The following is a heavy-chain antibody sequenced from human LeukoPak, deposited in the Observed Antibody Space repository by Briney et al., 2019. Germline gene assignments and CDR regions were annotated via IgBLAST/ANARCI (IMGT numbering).Heavy chain of an antibody. D-gene: IGHD3-9*01. J-gene: IGHJ4*02. Sequence: KFQGRVTITADESTSTAYMELSSLRSEDTAVYYCATFPDDWSYFDYWGQGTLVTVSS. V-gene: IGHV1-69*01. CDR3: ATFPDDWSYFDY.